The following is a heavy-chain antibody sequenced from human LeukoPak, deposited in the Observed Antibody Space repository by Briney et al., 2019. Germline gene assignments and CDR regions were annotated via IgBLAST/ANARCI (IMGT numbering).Heavy chain of an antibody. D-gene: IGHD6-13*01. Sequence: LVKLSCKASGGTFSSYAISWVRQAPGQGLEWMGGIIPIFGTANYAQKFQGRVTFTADESTSTAYMELSSLRSEDTAVYCCARGGIAAAGPEDYCGQGTLVTVSS. J-gene: IGHJ4*02. CDR2: IIPIFGTA. CDR1: GGTFSSYA. V-gene: IGHV1-69*01. CDR3: ARGGIAAAGPEDY.